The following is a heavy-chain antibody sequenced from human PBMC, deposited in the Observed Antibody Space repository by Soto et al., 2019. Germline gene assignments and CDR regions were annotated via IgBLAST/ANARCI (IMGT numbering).Heavy chain of an antibody. V-gene: IGHV1-69*01. CDR2: IIPIFGTA. J-gene: IGHJ6*02. CDR1: GGTFSSYA. Sequence: QVQLVQSGAEVKKPGSSVKVSCKASGGTFSSYAISWVRQAPGQGLEWMGGIIPIFGTANYAQKFQGRVTIIADESTSTAYMELSSLRSEDTAVYYCAREEGLRSHYYYYGMDVWGQGTTVTVSS. D-gene: IGHD5-12*01. CDR3: AREEGLRSHYYYYGMDV.